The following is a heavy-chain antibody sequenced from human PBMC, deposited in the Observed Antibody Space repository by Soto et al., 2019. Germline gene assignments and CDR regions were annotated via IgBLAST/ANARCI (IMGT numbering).Heavy chain of an antibody. V-gene: IGHV1-69*12. CDR3: ARGAESRYESYYYGMDV. D-gene: IGHD6-13*01. Sequence: QVQMGQSGAEVKKPGSSVKVSCKASGGTFSSYAISWVRQAPGQGLEWMGGITPIFGTANYAQKFQGRVTITADESTSTPYMELSSLRSEDTAVYYCARGAESRYESYYYGMDVWGQGTTVTVSS. CDR2: ITPIFGTA. CDR1: GGTFSSYA. J-gene: IGHJ6*02.